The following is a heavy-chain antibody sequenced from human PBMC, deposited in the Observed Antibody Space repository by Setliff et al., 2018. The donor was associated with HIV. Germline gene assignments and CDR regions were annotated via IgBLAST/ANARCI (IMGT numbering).Heavy chain of an antibody. Sequence: GGSLRLSCAASGFSFSSYGMHWVRQAPGKGLEWVAIIWFDGKTEYYADSVKGRFSISRDNSKNILYVQMNSLRPEDTAVYFCAREAAPGLEYFRHWGQGTLVTVSS. CDR2: IWFDGKTE. CDR1: GFSFSSYG. D-gene: IGHD6-13*01. CDR3: AREAAPGLEYFRH. J-gene: IGHJ1*01. V-gene: IGHV3-33*01.